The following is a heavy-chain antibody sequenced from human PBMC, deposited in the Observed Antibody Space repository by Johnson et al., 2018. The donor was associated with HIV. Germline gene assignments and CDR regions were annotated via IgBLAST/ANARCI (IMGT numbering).Heavy chain of an antibody. J-gene: IGHJ3*02. D-gene: IGHD6-13*01. CDR2: ISGSGGST. CDR3: ARDSLGYSSRWYKGGAFDI. V-gene: IGHV3-23*04. Sequence: VQLVESGGGLVQPGGSLRLSCAASGFTFSSYAMSWVRQAPGKGLEWVSAISGSGGSTYYADSVKGRFTISRDNSKNTLYLQMNSLRAEDTAVYYCARDSLGYSSRWYKGGAFDIWGQGTMVTVSS. CDR1: GFTFSSYA.